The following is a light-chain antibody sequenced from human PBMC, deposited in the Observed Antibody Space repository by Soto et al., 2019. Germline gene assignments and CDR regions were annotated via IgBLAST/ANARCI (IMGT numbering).Light chain of an antibody. J-gene: IGKJ2*01. V-gene: IGKV3-20*01. CDR1: QIIGSTY. CDR3: QQYGSSPYT. CDR2: GAS. Sequence: DIVLTQSPGTLSLSPGERATLSCRASQIIGSTYLGWYQQKPGQAPRLLIYGASSRATGIPDRFSGSGSGTDFTLTISRLEPEDCAVYYCQQYGSSPYTFRLGTKLEIK.